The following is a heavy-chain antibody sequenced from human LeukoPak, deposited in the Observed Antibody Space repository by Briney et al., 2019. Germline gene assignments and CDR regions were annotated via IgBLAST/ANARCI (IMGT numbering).Heavy chain of an antibody. CDR1: GFTFSSYA. CDR3: AKAGLGYCSSTSCWRYNWFDP. Sequence: SGGSLRLSCAASGFTFSSYAMSWVRQAPGKGLEWVSAISGSGGSTYYADSMKGRFTISRDNSKNTLYLQMNSLRAEDTAVYYCAKAGLGYCSSTSCWRYNWFDPWGQGTLVTVSS. V-gene: IGHV3-23*01. CDR2: ISGSGGST. J-gene: IGHJ5*02. D-gene: IGHD2-2*01.